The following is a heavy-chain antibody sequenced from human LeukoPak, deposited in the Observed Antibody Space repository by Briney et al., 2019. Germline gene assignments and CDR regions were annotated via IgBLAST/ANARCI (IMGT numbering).Heavy chain of an antibody. CDR1: GFTFSSYS. J-gene: IGHJ4*02. D-gene: IGHD2-21*01. Sequence: GGSLRLSCAASGFTFSSYSMNWVRQAPGKGLEWVSGIDGSADNTYYADSVKGRFTISRDNSKDTLFLQMNSLRAEDTAVYYCAKADTYGGNSQLFDFWGQGTLVTVSS. V-gene: IGHV3-23*01. CDR3: AKADTYGGNSQLFDF. CDR2: IDGSADNT.